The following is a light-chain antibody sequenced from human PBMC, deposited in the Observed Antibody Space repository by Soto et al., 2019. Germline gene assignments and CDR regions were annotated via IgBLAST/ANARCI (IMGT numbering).Light chain of an antibody. CDR3: QQYSNLST. J-gene: IGKJ5*01. CDR1: QDVSNY. V-gene: IGKV1-33*01. CDR2: DAS. Sequence: DIQMTQSPSSLSASVGDRVTITCQASQDVSNYLNWYQQKLGKAPKLLIYDASNLETGVPSRFSGSGSGTYFSFTISSLQPEDFATYYCQQYSNLSTFGQGTRLEIK.